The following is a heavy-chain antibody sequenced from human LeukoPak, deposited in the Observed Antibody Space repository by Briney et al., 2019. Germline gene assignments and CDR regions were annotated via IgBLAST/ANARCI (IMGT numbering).Heavy chain of an antibody. CDR3: ARGTMVRGVILNHYYYGMGV. J-gene: IGHJ6*04. D-gene: IGHD3-10*01. CDR2: IYYSGST. CDR1: GGSISSYY. Sequence: SETLSLTCTVSGGSISSYYWSWIRQPPGKGLEWIGYIYYSGSTNYNPSLKSRVTISVDTSKNQFSLKLSSVTAADAAVYYCARGTMVRGVILNHYYYGMGVWGKGTTVTVSS. V-gene: IGHV4-59*01.